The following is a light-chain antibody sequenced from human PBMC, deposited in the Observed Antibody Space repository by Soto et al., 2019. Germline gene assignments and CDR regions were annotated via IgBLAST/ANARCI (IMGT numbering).Light chain of an antibody. CDR2: GAS. CDR1: QSVSNNY. CDR3: QQYVTSPWT. J-gene: IGKJ1*01. Sequence: EIVLTQSLGILSLSPGERATLSCRASQSVSNNYLAWYQQKPGQAPRLLMYGASKRTTGIPDRFSGSGSGTDFTLTISRLEPEDFAVYHCQQYVTSPWTFGQGTKV. V-gene: IGKV3-20*01.